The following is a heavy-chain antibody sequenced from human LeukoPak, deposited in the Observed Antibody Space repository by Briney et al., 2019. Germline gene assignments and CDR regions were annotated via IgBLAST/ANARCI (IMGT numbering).Heavy chain of an antibody. CDR1: GYTFSGHY. D-gene: IGHD3-10*01. CDR2: INPNGDDT. V-gene: IGHV1-2*02. J-gene: IGHJ4*02. CDR3: ATDPPNPGIYYDY. Sequence: SVKVSCKASGYTFSGHYMHWVRQAPGQGLEWMGWINPNGDDTNYAQKFQGRVTMTRDTSISTAYMELNRLRADDTALYYCATDPPNPGIYYDYWGQGTLVTVSS.